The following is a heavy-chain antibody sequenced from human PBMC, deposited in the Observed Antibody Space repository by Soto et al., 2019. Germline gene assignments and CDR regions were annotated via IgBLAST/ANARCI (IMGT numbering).Heavy chain of an antibody. CDR1: GFTFTSYG. D-gene: IGHD1-1*01. CDR3: ARVGAQLERRLSASEYFQH. V-gene: IGHV1-18*01. CDR2: ISAYNGNT. Sequence: ASVKVSCKASGFTFTSYGFSWVRQAPGQGLEWMGWISAYNGNTKYSQKFQDRVTITRDTSASTAYMELSSLRSEDTAVYYCARVGAQLERRLSASEYFQHWGQGTLVTVSS. J-gene: IGHJ1*01.